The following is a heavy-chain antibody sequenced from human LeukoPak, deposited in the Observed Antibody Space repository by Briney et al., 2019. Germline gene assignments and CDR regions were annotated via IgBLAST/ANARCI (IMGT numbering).Heavy chain of an antibody. Sequence: GGTLRLSCAVSGVTLSRYGMNWVRQAPGPERGGGGFIRYDGSNKYYADSVKGRFTISRDNSKNTLYLQMNSLRAEDTAVYYCAKGDYGDQKDYYYGMDVWGQGTTVTVSS. CDR1: GVTLSRYG. CDR2: IRYDGSNK. V-gene: IGHV3-30*02. D-gene: IGHD4-17*01. CDR3: AKGDYGDQKDYYYGMDV. J-gene: IGHJ6*02.